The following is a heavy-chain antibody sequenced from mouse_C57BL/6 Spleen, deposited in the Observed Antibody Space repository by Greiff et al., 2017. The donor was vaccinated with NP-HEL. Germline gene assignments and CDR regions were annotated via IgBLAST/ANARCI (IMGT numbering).Heavy chain of an antibody. CDR2: IYPGSGNT. D-gene: IGHD2-4*01. CDR1: GYSFTSYY. Sequence: QVQLKESGPELVKPGASVKISCKASGYSFTSYYIHWVKQRPGQGLEWIGWIYPGSGNTKYNEKFKGKATLTADTSSSTAYMQLSSLTSEDSAVYYCARGAAYDYDGTVDYWGQGTTLTVSS. J-gene: IGHJ2*01. CDR3: ARGAAYDYDGTVDY. V-gene: IGHV1-66*01.